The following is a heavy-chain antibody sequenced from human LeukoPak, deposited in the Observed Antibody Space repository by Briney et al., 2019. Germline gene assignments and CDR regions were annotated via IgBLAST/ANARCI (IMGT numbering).Heavy chain of an antibody. D-gene: IGHD3-16*01. V-gene: IGHV4-59*01. CDR2: FYNSGRS. Sequence: PSETLSLTCTVSVDSIRDYYRGWLRQPPGEGLEWLGYFYNSGRSTYNPSLKSRVTISADTSKNHFSLKLNSVTTADPAVYYCTRGAGWLIDYWGQGILVTVSS. J-gene: IGHJ4*02. CDR3: TRGAGWLIDY. CDR1: VDSIRDYY.